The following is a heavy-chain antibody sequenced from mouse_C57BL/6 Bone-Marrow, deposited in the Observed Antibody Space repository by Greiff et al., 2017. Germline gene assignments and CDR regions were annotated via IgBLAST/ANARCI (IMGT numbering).Heavy chain of an antibody. Sequence: QVQLQQSGAVLVKPGASVKISCKASGYAFSSYWMNWVKQRPGKGLEWIGQIYPGDGDTNYNGKFKGKATLTADKSSSTAYMQLSSLTSEDSAVYFGARSGDYDKMGWFAYGGQGTLVTVSA. J-gene: IGHJ3*01. V-gene: IGHV1-80*01. CDR2: IYPGDGDT. CDR1: GYAFSSYW. CDR3: ARSGDYDKMGWFAY. D-gene: IGHD2-4*01.